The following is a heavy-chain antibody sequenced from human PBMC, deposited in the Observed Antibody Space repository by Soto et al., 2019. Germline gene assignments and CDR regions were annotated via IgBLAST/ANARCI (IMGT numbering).Heavy chain of an antibody. J-gene: IGHJ4*02. CDR3: AKTSVTQGAFDY. CDR2: IYSGGDT. D-gene: IGHD4-17*01. Sequence: EVQLVESGGGLIQPGGSLRLSCAASGFTVSSNYVSWVRQAPGKGLEWVSVIYSGGDTYYADSVKGRFTISRDNSKNTLYLHMNSLRAEDTAVYYCAKTSVTQGAFDYWGQGTLVTVSS. V-gene: IGHV3-53*01. CDR1: GFTVSSNY.